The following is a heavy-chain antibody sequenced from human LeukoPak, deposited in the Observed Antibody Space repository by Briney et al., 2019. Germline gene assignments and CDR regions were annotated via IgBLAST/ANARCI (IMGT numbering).Heavy chain of an antibody. CDR3: ARAPRALYYNDPYKGFVL. D-gene: IGHD3-22*01. J-gene: IGHJ5*02. V-gene: IGHV4-38-2*01. Sequence: SETLSLTCAVSGYSINSDYYWGWIRQPPGKGLDWIGTIYHSGSTYYNPSLKSRVTISVDTSRNQFSLKVSSVTAADTAVYYCARAPRALYYNDPYKGFVLWAQGTLVTVSS. CDR2: IYHSGST. CDR1: GYSINSDYY.